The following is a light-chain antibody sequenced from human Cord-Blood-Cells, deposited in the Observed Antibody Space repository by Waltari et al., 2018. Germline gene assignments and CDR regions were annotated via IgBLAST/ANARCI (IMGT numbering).Light chain of an antibody. Sequence: DIQMTQSPSTLSASVGDRVTITCRASQSISSWLAWYQQKPGKAPKLLIYDASSLASGVPSRFSGSESETDFTLTISSLQPDDFATYYCQQYNSYWTFGQGTKVEIK. CDR2: DAS. V-gene: IGKV1-5*01. CDR1: QSISSW. CDR3: QQYNSYWT. J-gene: IGKJ1*01.